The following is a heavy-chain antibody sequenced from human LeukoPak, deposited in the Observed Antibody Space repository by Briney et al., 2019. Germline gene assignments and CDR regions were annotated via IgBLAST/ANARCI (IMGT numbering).Heavy chain of an antibody. CDR1: GGSISSYY. J-gene: IGHJ4*02. Sequence: PSETLSLTCTVSGGSISSYYWSWIRQPPGKGLEWIGYIYYSGRTKYNPSLKSRVTISVDTSKNQFSLKLSSVTAADTAVYYCARGPHSSGWYVCDSWGQGTLVTVSS. CDR3: ARGPHSSGWYVCDS. V-gene: IGHV4-59*12. CDR2: IYYSGRT. D-gene: IGHD6-19*01.